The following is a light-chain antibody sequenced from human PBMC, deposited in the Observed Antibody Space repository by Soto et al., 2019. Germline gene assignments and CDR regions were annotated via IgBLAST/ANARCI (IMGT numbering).Light chain of an antibody. CDR3: QQYNNWPPWT. J-gene: IGKJ1*01. Sequence: EIVLTQSPGTQTLSPGERATLSCRASRSVSSNYLAWYQQKPGQAPRLLIYGAFSTAIGIPDRFSGSGSGTDFTLTISSLQSEDFAVYYCQQYNNWPPWTFGQGTKVDIK. CDR2: GAF. V-gene: IGKV3-20*01. CDR1: RSVSSNY.